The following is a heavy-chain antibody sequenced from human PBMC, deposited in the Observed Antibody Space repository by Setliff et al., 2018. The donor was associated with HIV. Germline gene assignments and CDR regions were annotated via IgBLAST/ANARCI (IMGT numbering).Heavy chain of an antibody. J-gene: IGHJ4*02. CDR2: INHTGNT. CDR1: GGSFSGYH. CDR3: ARGKGGLVGPAEFDY. V-gene: IGHV4-34*01. Sequence: SETLSLPCAVYGGSFSGYHWNWIRQFPGKGLEWIGEINHTGNTQYNPSLKSRVTMSEETSKNQFSLKLKSVTAADTAIYFCARGKGGLVGPAEFDYWGPGTLVTVSS. D-gene: IGHD1-26*01.